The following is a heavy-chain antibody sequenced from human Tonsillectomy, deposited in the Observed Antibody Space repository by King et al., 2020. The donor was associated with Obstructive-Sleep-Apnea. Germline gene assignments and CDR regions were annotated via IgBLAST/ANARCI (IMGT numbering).Heavy chain of an antibody. J-gene: IGHJ6*02. CDR3: AHNSVGYYYDSGSPKYYYYGMDV. Sequence: QVTLKESGPTLVKPTQTLTLTCTFSGFSLSTSGVGVGWIRQPPGKALEWLALIYWDDDKRYSPSLRSRLTITKDTSKNQVVLTMTNMDPVDTATYYCAHNSVGYYYDSGSPKYYYYGMDVWGQGTTVTVSS. V-gene: IGHV2-5*02. CDR2: IYWDDDK. CDR1: GFSLSTSGVG. D-gene: IGHD3-10*01.